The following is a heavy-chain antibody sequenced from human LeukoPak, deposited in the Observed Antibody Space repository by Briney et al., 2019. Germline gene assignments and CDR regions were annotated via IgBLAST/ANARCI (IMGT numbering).Heavy chain of an antibody. D-gene: IGHD5-24*01. CDR1: GFTFSSYS. Sequence: PGGSLRLSCAASGFTFSSYSMNWVRQAPGKGLEWVSSISSSSSYIYYADSVKGRFTISRDNSKNTLYLQMNSLRAEDTAVYYCARDRDGYIDYWGQGTLVTVSS. V-gene: IGHV3-21*01. CDR2: ISSSSSYI. CDR3: ARDRDGYIDY. J-gene: IGHJ4*02.